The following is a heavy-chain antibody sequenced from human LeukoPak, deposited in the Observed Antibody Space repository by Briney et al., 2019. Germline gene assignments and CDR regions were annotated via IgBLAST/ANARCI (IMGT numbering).Heavy chain of an antibody. Sequence: GESLKISCTGSGYSFTSYWIGWVRQTPGKGLEWMGIIYPGDSDTRYSPSFQGQVTISADKSISTAYLQWSSLKASDTAMYYCARITMVRGVIIHFDYWGQGTLVTVSS. CDR1: GYSFTSYW. CDR2: IYPGDSDT. CDR3: ARITMVRGVIIHFDY. V-gene: IGHV5-51*01. D-gene: IGHD3-10*01. J-gene: IGHJ4*02.